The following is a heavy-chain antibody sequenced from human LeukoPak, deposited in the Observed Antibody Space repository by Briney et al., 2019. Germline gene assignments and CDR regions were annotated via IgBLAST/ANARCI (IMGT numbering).Heavy chain of an antibody. Sequence: GGSLRLSCAASGFTVSSNFMSWFRQAPGKGLEWVSVLYTGGSTHYADSVKGRFTISRDISKNTVYLQMNSLRAEDTAVYYCVRVAPPHAMITIVDYWGQGTLVTVSS. V-gene: IGHV3-53*01. J-gene: IGHJ4*02. CDR3: VRVAPPHAMITIVDY. CDR2: LYTGGST. D-gene: IGHD3-16*01. CDR1: GFTVSSNF.